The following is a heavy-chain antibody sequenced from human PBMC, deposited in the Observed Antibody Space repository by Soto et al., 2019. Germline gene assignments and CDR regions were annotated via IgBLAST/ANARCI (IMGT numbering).Heavy chain of an antibody. J-gene: IGHJ4*02. Sequence: GGSLRLSCAASGFTVSSNYMSWVRQAPGKGLEWVSVIYSGGSTYYADSVKGRFTISRDNSKNTLYLQMNSLRAEDTAVYYCAITLYGDYADYWGQGTLVTVSS. CDR2: IYSGGST. V-gene: IGHV3-66*01. CDR1: GFTVSSNY. D-gene: IGHD4-17*01. CDR3: AITLYGDYADY.